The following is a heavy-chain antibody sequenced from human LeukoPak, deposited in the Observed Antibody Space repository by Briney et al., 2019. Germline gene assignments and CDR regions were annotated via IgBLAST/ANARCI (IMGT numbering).Heavy chain of an antibody. V-gene: IGHV3-11*01. CDR1: GFTFSDPY. CDR3: ARTARLLEH. CDR2: ISPDGKSI. D-gene: IGHD6-6*01. Sequence: GGSLRLSCAASGFTFSDPYMSWIRQAPGKGLEYLSYISPDGKSISYTDSVKGRFTISRDNAKNSLYLQMTSLRAEDTAIYYCARTARLLEHWGQGTLVTVSS. J-gene: IGHJ1*01.